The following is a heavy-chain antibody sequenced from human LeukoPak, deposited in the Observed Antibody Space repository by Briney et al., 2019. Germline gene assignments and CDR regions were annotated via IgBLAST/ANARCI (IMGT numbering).Heavy chain of an antibody. Sequence: SETLSLTCTVSGGSVSSGSYYWSWIRQPPGTGLKWIGYIYYSGSTNYNPSLKSRVTISVDTSKNQFSLKLSSVTAADTAVYHCAREAMYSYGNNFDYWGQGTLVTVSS. CDR3: AREAMYSYGNNFDY. V-gene: IGHV4-61*01. CDR1: GGSVSSGSYY. D-gene: IGHD5-18*01. J-gene: IGHJ4*02. CDR2: IYYSGST.